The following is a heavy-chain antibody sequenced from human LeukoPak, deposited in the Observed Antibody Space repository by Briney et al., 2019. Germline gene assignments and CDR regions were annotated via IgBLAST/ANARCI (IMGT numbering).Heavy chain of an antibody. CDR2: IYYSGST. V-gene: IGHV4-59*01. D-gene: IGHD5-18*01. CDR1: GGPISSYY. J-gene: IGHJ6*03. CDR3: ARTTEGGYTYDYFYYYYMDV. Sequence: SETLSLTCTVSGGPISSYYWSWIRQPPGKGLEWIGYIYYSGSTNYNPSLNSRVTISVDTSKNRFSLKLSSVTAADTAVYYCARTTEGGYTYDYFYYYYMDVWGKGTTVTISS.